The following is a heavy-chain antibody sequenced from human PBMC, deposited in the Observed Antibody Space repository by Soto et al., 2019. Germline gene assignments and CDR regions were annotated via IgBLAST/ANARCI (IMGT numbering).Heavy chain of an antibody. Sequence: ESGGGVVQPGRSLRLSCAASGFTFSSYGMHWVRQAPGKGLEWVAVIWYDGSNKYYADSVKGRFTISRDNSKNTLYLQMNSLRAEDTAVYYCATLTATSRGYYGMDVWGQGTTVTVSS. CDR2: IWYDGSNK. CDR1: GFTFSSYG. D-gene: IGHD5-18*01. V-gene: IGHV3-33*01. CDR3: ATLTATSRGYYGMDV. J-gene: IGHJ6*02.